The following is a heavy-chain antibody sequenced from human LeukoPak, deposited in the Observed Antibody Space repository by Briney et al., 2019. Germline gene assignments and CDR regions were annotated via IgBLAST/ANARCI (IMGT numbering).Heavy chain of an antibody. CDR1: GFTFSSYG. CDR2: ISYDGSNK. V-gene: IGHV3-30*03. Sequence: GGSLRLSCAASGFTFSSYGMHWVRQAPGKGLEWVAVISYDGSNKYYADSVKGRFTISRDNSKNTLYLQMNSLRAEDTAVYYCARSPAAAGRQHYYYYYGMDVWGQGTTVTVSS. CDR3: ARSPAAAGRQHYYYYYGMDV. J-gene: IGHJ6*02. D-gene: IGHD6-13*01.